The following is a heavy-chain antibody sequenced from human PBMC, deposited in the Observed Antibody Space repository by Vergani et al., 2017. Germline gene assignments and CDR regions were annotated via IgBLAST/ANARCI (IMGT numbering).Heavy chain of an antibody. CDR1: GFTFRSYA. V-gene: IGHV3-30-3*01. CDR3: ASSSGGSCYSVLCYMDV. D-gene: IGHD2-15*01. CDR2: ISYDGSNK. Sequence: QVQLVESGGGVVQPGRSLRLSCAASGFTFRSYAMPWVRQAPGKGLEWVAVISYDGSNKYYADSVKGRFTISRDNSKNTLYLQMNSLRAEDTAVYYCASSSGGSCYSVLCYMDVWGKGTTVTVSS. J-gene: IGHJ6*03.